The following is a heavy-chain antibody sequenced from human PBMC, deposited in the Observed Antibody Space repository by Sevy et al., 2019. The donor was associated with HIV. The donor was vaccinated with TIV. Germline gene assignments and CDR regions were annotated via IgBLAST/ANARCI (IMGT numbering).Heavy chain of an antibody. Sequence: ASVKVSCKASGYTFTGYYMHWVRQAPGQGLEWMGWINPNSGGTNYAQKFQGRVTMTRDTSISTAYMELSRLRSDDTAVYYWARGMASLRGYYYYYGMDVWGQGTTVTVSS. CDR3: ARGMASLRGYYYYYGMDV. D-gene: IGHD5-12*01. J-gene: IGHJ6*02. CDR1: GYTFTGYY. CDR2: INPNSGGT. V-gene: IGHV1-2*02.